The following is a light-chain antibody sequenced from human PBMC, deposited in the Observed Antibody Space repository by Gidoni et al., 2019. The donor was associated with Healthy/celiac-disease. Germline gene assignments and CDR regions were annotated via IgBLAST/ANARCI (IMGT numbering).Light chain of an antibody. V-gene: IGKV3-20*01. Sequence: EFVLTQSPGTLSLSPGERATLSCRASQSVSSSYLAWYQQRPGQAPRLLIDGASSRATGSPDRFSGSGSGTDFTLTISRLEPEDFAVYYCQQYGSSTWTFGQGTKVEIK. CDR3: QQYGSSTWT. CDR2: GAS. CDR1: QSVSSSY. J-gene: IGKJ1*01.